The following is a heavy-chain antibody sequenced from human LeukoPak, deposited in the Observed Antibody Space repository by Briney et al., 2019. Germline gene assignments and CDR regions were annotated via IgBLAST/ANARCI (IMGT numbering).Heavy chain of an antibody. CDR3: ARERAPYYYYYGMDV. V-gene: IGHV3-74*01. J-gene: IGHJ6*02. Sequence: GGSLRLSCAASGFTFSSYWMHWVRQAPGKGLVWVSRINSDGSSTSYADSVKGRFTISRDNAKNTLYLQMNSLRAEDTAVYYCARERAPYYYYYGMDVWGQGTTVTVSS. CDR2: INSDGSST. CDR1: GFTFSSYW.